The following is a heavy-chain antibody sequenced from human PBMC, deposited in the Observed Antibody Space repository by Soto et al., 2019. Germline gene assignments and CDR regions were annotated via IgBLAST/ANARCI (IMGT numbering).Heavy chain of an antibody. Sequence: QVQLVQSGAEVKKPGASVKVSCKASGYTFTSYDINWVRQATGQGLEWMGWMNPNSGNTGYAQKFQGRVTMTRNTSISTAYMELSSLSSEDTAVYYCARGDVLRFLEWSNYYYYGMDVWGQGTTVTVSS. CDR2: MNPNSGNT. D-gene: IGHD3-3*01. CDR1: GYTFTSYD. J-gene: IGHJ6*02. CDR3: ARGDVLRFLEWSNYYYYGMDV. V-gene: IGHV1-8*01.